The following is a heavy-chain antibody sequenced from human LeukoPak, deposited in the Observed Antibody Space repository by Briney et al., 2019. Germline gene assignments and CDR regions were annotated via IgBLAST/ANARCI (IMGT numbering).Heavy chain of an antibody. Sequence: ASVKVSCKASGYTFTSYYMHWVRQAPRQGLEWMGIINPSGGSTSYAQKFQGRVTMTRDTSTSTVYMELSSLRSEDTAVYYCARGGLHIVVVPAARYNWFDPWGQGTLVTVSS. CDR1: GYTFTSYY. V-gene: IGHV1-46*01. CDR2: INPSGGST. J-gene: IGHJ5*02. CDR3: ARGGLHIVVVPAARYNWFDP. D-gene: IGHD2-2*01.